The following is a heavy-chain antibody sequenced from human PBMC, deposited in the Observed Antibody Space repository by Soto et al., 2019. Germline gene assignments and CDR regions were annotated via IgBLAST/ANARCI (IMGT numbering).Heavy chain of an antibody. CDR2: ISGSGGST. Sequence: EVQLLESGGGLVQPGGSLRLSCAASGFTFSSYAMSWVRQAPGKGLEWVSAISGSGGSTYYADSVKGRFTISRDNSKNTLYLQMNSLRAEDTAVYYCAKAHRRVPPLITDFDYWGQGTLVTVSS. CDR3: AKAHRRVPPLITDFDY. CDR1: GFTFSSYA. J-gene: IGHJ4*02. D-gene: IGHD3-10*01. V-gene: IGHV3-23*01.